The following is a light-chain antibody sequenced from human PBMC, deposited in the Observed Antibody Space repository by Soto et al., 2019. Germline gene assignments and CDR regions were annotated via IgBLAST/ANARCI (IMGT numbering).Light chain of an antibody. CDR3: QQHDTLPYT. CDR1: QDINNY. J-gene: IGKJ2*01. CDR2: DAS. Sequence: DIQMTQSPSSLSASGGDRVTVTCRASQDINNYLNWYQQRPGKAPKLLIYDASNLETGVPSRFSGSGSGTDFSFTISSLQPEDIATYYCQQHDTLPYTFGQGTKVEIK. V-gene: IGKV1-33*01.